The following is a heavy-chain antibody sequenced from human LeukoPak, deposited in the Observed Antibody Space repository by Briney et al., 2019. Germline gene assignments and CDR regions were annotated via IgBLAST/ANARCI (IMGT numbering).Heavy chain of an antibody. Sequence: GGSLRLSCVASGFTFSTYWMSWVRQTPGKRLEWVANIKPDGSEKYYVDSVKGRFTISRDNAKNSLYLQVNSLRAEDTAVYYCVRDSGGRPEWGQGTLVTVSS. D-gene: IGHD3-10*01. CDR2: IKPDGSEK. V-gene: IGHV3-7*03. J-gene: IGHJ4*02. CDR1: GFTFSTYW. CDR3: VRDSGGRPE.